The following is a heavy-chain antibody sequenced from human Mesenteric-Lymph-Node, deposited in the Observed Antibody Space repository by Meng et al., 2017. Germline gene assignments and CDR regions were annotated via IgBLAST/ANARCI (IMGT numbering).Heavy chain of an antibody. CDR3: ARRGPSGNFSP. V-gene: IGHV4-34*01. D-gene: IGHD3-10*01. Sequence: HVQRQQGGAGLLKPSETLSLTCAVYGGSFRDYYWTWTRHPPGKGLAWIGEIDHRGNTKYNPSLKSRVTISLDTSKKQFSLKVSSVTAADSAVYYCARRGPSGNFSPWSQGALVTVSS. CDR1: GGSFRDYY. CDR2: IDHRGNT. J-gene: IGHJ5*02.